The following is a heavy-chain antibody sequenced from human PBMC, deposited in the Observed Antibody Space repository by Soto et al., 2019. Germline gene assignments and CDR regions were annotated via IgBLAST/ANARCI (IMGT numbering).Heavy chain of an antibody. CDR2: INHSGTI. V-gene: IGHV4-34*01. CDR1: GGSFSGYY. D-gene: IGHD2-21*02. J-gene: IGHJ6*02. CDR3: ARADRTLVTSYSLDV. Sequence: SETLSLTCAVYGGSFSGYYWTWIRQPPGKGLEWIGEINHSGTINFNPSLKSRLTISLDTSKKHFSLKLSSVTDADTAAYYCARADRTLVTSYSLDVWGQGTTVTVSS.